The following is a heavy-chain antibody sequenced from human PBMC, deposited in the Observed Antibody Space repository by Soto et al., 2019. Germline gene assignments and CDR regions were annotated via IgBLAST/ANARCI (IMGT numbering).Heavy chain of an antibody. D-gene: IGHD2-21*02. CDR1: GFTFSDYY. CDR2: ISSSGSTI. V-gene: IGHV3-11*01. CDR3: AREQPVVVTAISYYYGMDV. J-gene: IGHJ6*02. Sequence: GGSLRLSCAASGFTFSDYYMSWIRQAPGKGLEWVSYISSSGSTIYYADSVKGRFTISRDNAKNSLYLQMNSLRAEDTAVYYCAREQPVVVTAISYYYGMDVWGQGTTVTVSS.